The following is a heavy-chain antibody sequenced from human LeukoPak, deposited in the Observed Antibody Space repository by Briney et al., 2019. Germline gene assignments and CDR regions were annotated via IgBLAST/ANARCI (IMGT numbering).Heavy chain of an antibody. CDR1: GFNFNIYA. V-gene: IGHV3-23*01. Sequence: GGSLRLSCEASGFNFNIYAMGWVRQAPGKGLQWVSVIGSSGADKHYADTVRGRFDISRDNSKNTLFLQMNSLRVEDTGVYYCGKRVPLTGLDYGGRGPLVTVSS. CDR3: GKRVPLTGLDY. CDR2: IGSSGADK. J-gene: IGHJ4*02. D-gene: IGHD7-27*01.